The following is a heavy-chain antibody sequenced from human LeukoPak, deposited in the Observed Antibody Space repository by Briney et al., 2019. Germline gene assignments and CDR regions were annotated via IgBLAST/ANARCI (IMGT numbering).Heavy chain of an antibody. J-gene: IGHJ4*02. V-gene: IGHV3-21*01. CDR1: GFTFSSYS. Sequence: GGSLRFSCAASGFTFSSYSMNWVRQAPGKGLEWVSSIGSSSSYIYYADSVKGRFTISRDNAKNSLYLQMNSLRAEDTAVYYCARDLGSGWFVFDYWGQGTLVTVSS. CDR2: IGSSSSYI. CDR3: ARDLGSGWFVFDY. D-gene: IGHD6-19*01.